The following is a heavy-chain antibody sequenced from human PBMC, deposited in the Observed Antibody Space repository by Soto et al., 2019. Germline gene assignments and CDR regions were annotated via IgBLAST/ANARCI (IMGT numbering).Heavy chain of an antibody. V-gene: IGHV3-15*01. CDR1: GFNLSHPW. CDR3: TTGIYYDILTGYHDVAY. CDR2: IKSKTDGGTA. J-gene: IGHJ4*02. Sequence: GGSLRLSCAASGFNLSHPWMTWVRQAAGKGLQWVGRIKSKTDGGTADYAAPVKGRFTISRDDSKNTVYLQMNSLKTEDTAVYYCTTGIYYDILTGYHDVAYWGQGALVTVSS. D-gene: IGHD3-9*01.